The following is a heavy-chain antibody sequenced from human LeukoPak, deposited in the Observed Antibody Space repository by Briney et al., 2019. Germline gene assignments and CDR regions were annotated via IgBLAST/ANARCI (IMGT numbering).Heavy chain of an antibody. D-gene: IGHD6-19*01. CDR1: GGSISSYY. CDR2: IYYSGST. Sequence: SETLSLTCTVSGGSISSYYWSWIRQPPGKGLEWIGYIYYSGSTNYNPSLKSRVTISVDTSKNQFSLKLSSVTAADTAVYYCARARNAIAVAGTGPNYYYYGMDVWGQGTTVTVSS. V-gene: IGHV4-59*12. J-gene: IGHJ6*02. CDR3: ARARNAIAVAGTGPNYYYYGMDV.